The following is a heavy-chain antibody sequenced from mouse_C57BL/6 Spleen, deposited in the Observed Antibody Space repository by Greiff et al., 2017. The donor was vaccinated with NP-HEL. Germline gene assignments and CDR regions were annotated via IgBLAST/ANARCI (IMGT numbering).Heavy chain of an antibody. D-gene: IGHD1-1*01. CDR3: AREHGSSYLDY. Sequence: QVQLQQPGAELVKPGASVKLSCKASGYTFTSYWMHWVKQRPGQGLEWIGMIHPNSGSTNYNEKFKSKATLTVDKSSSTAYMQLSSLTSEDSAVYYCAREHGSSYLDYWGQGTSVTVSS. CDR1: GYTFTSYW. V-gene: IGHV1-64*01. CDR2: IHPNSGST. J-gene: IGHJ4*01.